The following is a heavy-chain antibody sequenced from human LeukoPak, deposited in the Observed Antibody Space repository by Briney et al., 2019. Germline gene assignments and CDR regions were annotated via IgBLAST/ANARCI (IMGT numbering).Heavy chain of an antibody. J-gene: IGHJ4*02. V-gene: IGHV3-74*01. D-gene: IGHD3-16*01. CDR1: GFIFSDYW. Sequence: GGSLRLSCAASGFIFSDYWLHWVRQGPGKGLVWVSRIKSDGSSTSYAESVKGRFTITRDNAKNTVYVHMNSLRDEDTAVYYCARGGRYAYFLDYWGQGTLVTVSS. CDR2: IKSDGSST. CDR3: ARGGRYAYFLDY.